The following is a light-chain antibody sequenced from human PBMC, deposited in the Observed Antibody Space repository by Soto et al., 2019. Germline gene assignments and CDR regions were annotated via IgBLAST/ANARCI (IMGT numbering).Light chain of an antibody. CDR2: EVS. J-gene: IGLJ3*02. Sequence: QSALTQPASVSGSPGQSITISCTGTSNDVGGYNYVSWYQQHPGKAPKVMIYEVSNRPSGISNRFSGSKSGNTASLTISGLQAEDEADYYCSSYTTSSTLVFGGGTKLTVL. CDR3: SSYTTSSTLV. CDR1: SNDVGGYNY. V-gene: IGLV2-14*01.